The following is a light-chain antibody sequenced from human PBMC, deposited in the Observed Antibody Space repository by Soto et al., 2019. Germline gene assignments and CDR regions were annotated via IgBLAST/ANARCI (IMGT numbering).Light chain of an antibody. V-gene: IGKV3-20*01. J-gene: IGKJ2*01. CDR2: GAS. CDR3: HHYDSSPPYT. CDR1: QSISTN. Sequence: TQSPATLSVSPGERVSLSCRASQSISTNLAWYQQKPGQAPRLLIYGASTRDTHIPDRFSGTGSETDFTLTISRLEPDDSAVYYCHHYDSSPPYTVGQGTKLEIK.